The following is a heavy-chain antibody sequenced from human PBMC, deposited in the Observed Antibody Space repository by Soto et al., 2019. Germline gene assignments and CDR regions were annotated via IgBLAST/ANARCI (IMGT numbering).Heavy chain of an antibody. Sequence: QVQLVQSGAEVKKPGSSVKVSCKASGGTFSSYAISWVRQAPGQWLEWMGGIIPIFGTANYAQKFQGRVTITADESTSTAYMELSSLRSEDTAVYYCARLVFQQQLVIDDYWGQGTPVTVSS. V-gene: IGHV1-69*01. CDR2: IIPIFGTA. J-gene: IGHJ4*02. D-gene: IGHD6-13*01. CDR3: ARLVFQQQLVIDDY. CDR1: GGTFSSYA.